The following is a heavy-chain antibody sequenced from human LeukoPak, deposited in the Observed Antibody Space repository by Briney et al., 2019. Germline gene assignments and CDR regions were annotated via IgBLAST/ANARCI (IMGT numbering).Heavy chain of an antibody. CDR2: ISGSGGST. CDR1: GFTFSSYA. Sequence: GGSLRLSCAASGFTFSSYAMSWVRQAPGKGLEWVSAISGSGGSTYYADSVKGRFTISRDNSKNTLYLQMNSLRAEDTAVYYCAKSLSWMATIVGDFDYWGQGTLVTVSS. J-gene: IGHJ4*02. D-gene: IGHD5-24*01. V-gene: IGHV3-23*01. CDR3: AKSLSWMATIVGDFDY.